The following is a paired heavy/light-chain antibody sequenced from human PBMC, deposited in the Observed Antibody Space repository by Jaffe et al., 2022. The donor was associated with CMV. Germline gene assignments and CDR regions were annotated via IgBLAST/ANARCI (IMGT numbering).Light chain of an antibody. V-gene: IGLV5-45*03. CDR3: LIWYSSAVT. CDR1: SGINVGTYT. CDR2: YKSDSDK. Sequence: QAVLTQPSSLSASPGASASLTCTLRSGINVGTYTIYWYQQKPGSPPQYLLRYKSDSDKEQGSGVPSRFSGSKDASTNAAILLISGLQFEDEADYYCLIWYSSAVTFGGGTKLTVL. J-gene: IGLJ2*01.
Heavy chain of an antibody. CDR2: IYPDDSET. J-gene: IGHJ4*02. CDR1: GYGFSNYW. Sequence: EVQLVQSGADAKKAGESLKISCKGSGYGFSNYWIGWVRQLPGKGLEWMGIIYPDDSETKYSPSFQGQATMSVDKSISTAYLQWNSLKASDTAMYYCARVTGYFHLNSVGFDFWGQGTLVTVSS. D-gene: IGHD2-8*01. V-gene: IGHV5-51*01. CDR3: ARVTGYFHLNSVGFDF.